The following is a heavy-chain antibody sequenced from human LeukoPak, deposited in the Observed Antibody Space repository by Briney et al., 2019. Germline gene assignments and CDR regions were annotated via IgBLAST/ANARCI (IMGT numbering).Heavy chain of an antibody. CDR1: GFTFSSYA. V-gene: IGHV3-23*01. Sequence: GGSLRLSCAASGFTFSSYAMSWVRQAPGKGLEWVSAISGNGGSTYYADSVKGRFTISRDNSKNTLYLQMNSLRAEDTAVYYCAKDPDYDILTGYPFDYWGQGTLVTVSS. J-gene: IGHJ4*02. CDR2: ISGNGGST. D-gene: IGHD3-9*01. CDR3: AKDPDYDILTGYPFDY.